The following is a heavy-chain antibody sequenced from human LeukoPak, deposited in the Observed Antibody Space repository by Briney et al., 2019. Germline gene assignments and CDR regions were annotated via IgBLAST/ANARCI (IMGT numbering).Heavy chain of an antibody. D-gene: IGHD3-22*01. V-gene: IGHV4-30-4*01. CDR3: ASYDSSDWAAFDI. CDR2: IYYSGST. J-gene: IGHJ3*02. Sequence: PSETLSLTCTVSGGSISSGDYYWSWIRQPPGKGLEWIGYIYYSGSTYYNPSLKSRVTISVDTSKNQFSLKLSSVTAADTAVYYCASYDSSDWAAFDIWGQGTMVTVSS. CDR1: GGSISSGDYY.